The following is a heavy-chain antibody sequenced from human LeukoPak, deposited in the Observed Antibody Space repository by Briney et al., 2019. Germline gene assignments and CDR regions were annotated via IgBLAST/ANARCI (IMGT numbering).Heavy chain of an antibody. CDR1: GFIFSSYW. D-gene: IGHD4-11*01. CDR2: IKQDGTET. Sequence: PGGSLRFSCTASGFIFSSYWMSWIRQAPGRGLEWVASIKQDGTETHYVDSVKGRFTISKDNAKNSLYLQLDSLRVEDTAVYYCAREDHSNYQYWGQGILVTVSS. V-gene: IGHV3-7*03. J-gene: IGHJ4*02. CDR3: AREDHSNYQY.